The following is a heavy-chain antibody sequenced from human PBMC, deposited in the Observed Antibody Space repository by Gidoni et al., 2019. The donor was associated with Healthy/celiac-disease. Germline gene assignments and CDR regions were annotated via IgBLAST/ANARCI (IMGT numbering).Heavy chain of an antibody. CDR2: ISRSSSYI. CDR1: GVTFSSYT. J-gene: IGHJ4*02. CDR3: ARDPDY. Sequence: EVQLVEPWGGLVKPGGSLTPSCASSGVTFSSYTRNWVRQAPGTGLEWVTSISRSSSYIYNADSVKGRFTISRDNAKNSLYLQMNSLRAEDTAVYYCARDPDYWGQGTLVTVSS. V-gene: IGHV3-21*01.